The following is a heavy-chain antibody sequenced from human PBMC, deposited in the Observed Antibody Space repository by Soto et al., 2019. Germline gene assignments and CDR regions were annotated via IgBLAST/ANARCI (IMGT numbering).Heavy chain of an antibody. V-gene: IGHV4-59*01. J-gene: IGHJ6*02. D-gene: IGHD1-7*01. CDR3: ARDRKLELPGNYYYYGMDV. Sequence: PSETLSLTCSVSGGSIRDYVWTWIRQSPGRGLEWIGYISSSGTVKYNSPLKSRVTISLDRSRNQFSLKLSSVTAADTAVYFCARDRKLELPGNYYYYGMDVWGQGTTVTVSS. CDR2: ISSSGTV. CDR1: GGSIRDYV.